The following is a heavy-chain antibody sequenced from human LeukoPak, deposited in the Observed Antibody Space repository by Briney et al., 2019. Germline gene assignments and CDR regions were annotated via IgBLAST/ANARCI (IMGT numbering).Heavy chain of an antibody. CDR2: IIPIFGTA. D-gene: IGHD4-23*01. J-gene: IGHJ6*03. Sequence: SVKVSCKASGGTFSSYAISWVRQAPGQGLEWMGRIIPIFGTANYAQKFQGRVTITTDESTSTAYMELSSLRSEDTAVYYCAREAGGPETYYYYYMDVWGKGTTVTVSS. V-gene: IGHV1-69*05. CDR3: AREAGGPETYYYYYMDV. CDR1: GGTFSSYA.